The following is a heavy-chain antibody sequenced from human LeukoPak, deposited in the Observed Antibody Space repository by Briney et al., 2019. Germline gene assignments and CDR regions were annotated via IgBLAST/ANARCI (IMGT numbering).Heavy chain of an antibody. CDR2: IKQDGSEK. Sequence: PGGSLRLSCAASGFPFSSYWMSWVRQAPGKGLEWVANIKQDGSEKHYVDSVKGRFTISRDNAKNSLYLQMNSLRAEDTAVYYCARQTAFDFWGQGTMVTVCS. CDR3: ARQTAFDF. V-gene: IGHV3-7*01. J-gene: IGHJ3*01. CDR1: GFPFSSYW.